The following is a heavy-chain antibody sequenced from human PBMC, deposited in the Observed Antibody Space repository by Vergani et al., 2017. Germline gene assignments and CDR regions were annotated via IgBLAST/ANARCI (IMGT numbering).Heavy chain of an antibody. CDR1: GFTFSSYA. Sequence: QVQLVESGGNVVQPGGSLRLSCAASGFTFSSYAMHWVRQAPGKGLEWVAVISYDGSNKYYADSVKGRFTISRDNSKNTLYLQMNSLRAEDTAVYYCARDSRRPIYYYMDVWGKGTTVTVSS. CDR2: ISYDGSNK. D-gene: IGHD6-6*01. J-gene: IGHJ6*03. CDR3: ARDSRRPIYYYMDV. V-gene: IGHV3-30-3*01.